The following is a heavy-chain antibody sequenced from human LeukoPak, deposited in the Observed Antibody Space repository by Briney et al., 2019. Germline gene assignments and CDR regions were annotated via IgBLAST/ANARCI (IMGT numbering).Heavy chain of an antibody. CDR3: ARVGGSSSWDYYFDY. CDR2: ISVTGSET. J-gene: IGHJ4*02. D-gene: IGHD6-13*01. CDR1: GFTFTNYV. V-gene: IGHV3-23*01. Sequence: GGSLRLSCAASGFTFTNYVMTWVRQAPGKGLEWVSGISVTGSETFYADSVEGRFTISRDNSKNTLYLQMNSLRVEDTAVYYCARVGGSSSWDYYFDYWGQGTLVTVSS.